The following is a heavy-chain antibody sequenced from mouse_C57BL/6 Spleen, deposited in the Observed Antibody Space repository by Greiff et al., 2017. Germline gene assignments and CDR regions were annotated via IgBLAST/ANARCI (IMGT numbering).Heavy chain of an antibody. CDR3: ARSGGFTTVFDY. CDR1: GYTFTDYY. V-gene: IGHV1-26*01. J-gene: IGHJ2*01. CDR2: INPNNGGT. D-gene: IGHD1-1*01. Sequence: VHVKQSGPELVKPGASVKISCKASGYTFTDYYMNWVKQSHGKSLEWIGDINPNNGGTSYNQKFKGKATLTVDKSSSTAYMELRSLTSEDSAVYYCARSGGFTTVFDYWGQGTTLTVSS.